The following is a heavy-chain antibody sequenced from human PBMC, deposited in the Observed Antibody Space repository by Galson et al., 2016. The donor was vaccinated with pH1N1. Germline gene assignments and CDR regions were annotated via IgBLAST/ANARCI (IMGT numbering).Heavy chain of an antibody. V-gene: IGHV3-48*04. CDR1: GFTFSSYS. CDR2: ISSSSSTI. J-gene: IGHJ6*03. D-gene: IGHD3-10*01. CDR3: ARDQGGYGSGSFPAYYYYMDV. Sequence: SLRLSCAASGFTFSSYSMNWVRQAPGKGLEWVSYISSSSSTIYYADSVKGRFTISRDNAKNSLYLQMNSLRAEDTAVYSWARDQGGYGSGSFPAYYYYMDVWGKGTTVTVSS.